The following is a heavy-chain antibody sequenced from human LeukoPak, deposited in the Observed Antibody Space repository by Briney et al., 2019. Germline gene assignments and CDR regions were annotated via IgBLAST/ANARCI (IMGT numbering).Heavy chain of an antibody. J-gene: IGHJ4*02. CDR1: GGSISSYY. CDR3: ARAPTSYDPLDY. D-gene: IGHD5-18*01. CDR2: IYYSGST. V-gene: IGHV4-59*01. Sequence: SETLSLTCTVYGGSISSYYWSWIRQPPGKGLEWVGYIYYSGSTNYNPSLKSRVTISVDTSKNQFSLKLSSVTAADTAVYYCARAPTSYDPLDYWGQGTLVTVSS.